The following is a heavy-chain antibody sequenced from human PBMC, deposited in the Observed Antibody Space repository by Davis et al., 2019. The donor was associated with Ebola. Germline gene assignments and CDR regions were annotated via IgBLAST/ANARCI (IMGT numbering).Heavy chain of an antibody. J-gene: IGHJ4*02. CDR3: AKDQVAAAAPLGY. D-gene: IGHD6-13*01. CDR2: ISYDGSNK. CDR1: GFTFSSYG. V-gene: IGHV3-30*18. Sequence: GESLKISCAASGFTFSSYGMHWVRQAPGKGLEWVAVISYDGSNKYYADSVKGRFTISRDNSKNTLYLQMNSLRAEDTAVYYCAKDQVAAAAPLGYWGQGTLVTVS.